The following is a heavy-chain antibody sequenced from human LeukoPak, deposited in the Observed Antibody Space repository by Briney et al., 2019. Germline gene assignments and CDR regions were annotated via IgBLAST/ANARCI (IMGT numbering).Heavy chain of an antibody. V-gene: IGHV4-4*02. CDR2: IYHSGTT. CDR3: AREPSSYPDY. CDR1: GGSISSTNW. D-gene: IGHD5-12*01. J-gene: IGHJ4*02. Sequence: SETLSLTCAVSGGSISSTNWWSWVRQPPGRGLEWIGEIYHSGTTNYNPSFKSRVTISVDTSKNQFSLKLSSVTAADTAVYYCAREPSSYPDYWGQGTLVTVSS.